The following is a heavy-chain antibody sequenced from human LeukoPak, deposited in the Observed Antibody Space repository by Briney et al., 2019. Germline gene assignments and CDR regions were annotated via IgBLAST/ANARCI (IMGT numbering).Heavy chain of an antibody. J-gene: IGHJ4*02. CDR2: IYPGDSDT. Sequence: GESLKISCKGSGYSFASYWIGWVRPMPGKSPEWMGIIYPGDSDTRYSPSFQGQVTISADKSISTAYLQWSSLRASDTAIYYCARHLLTPGGSYYFDFWGQGTLVTVSS. V-gene: IGHV5-51*01. CDR3: ARHLLTPGGSYYFDF. D-gene: IGHD1-26*01. CDR1: GYSFASYW.